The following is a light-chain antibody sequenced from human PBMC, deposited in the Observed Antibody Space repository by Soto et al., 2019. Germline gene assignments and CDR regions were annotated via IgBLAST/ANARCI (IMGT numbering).Light chain of an antibody. CDR3: QQYDVYST. J-gene: IGKJ1*01. V-gene: IGKV1-5*03. Sequence: GYRVTFTFRASQSVNTWLAWYQQKPGKAPKLLIYKASNLEGVVPLRCSGSLFGTEFTLTISSLQPDDCGLYYCQQYDVYSTFGQGTKVDIK. CDR2: KAS. CDR1: QSVNTW.